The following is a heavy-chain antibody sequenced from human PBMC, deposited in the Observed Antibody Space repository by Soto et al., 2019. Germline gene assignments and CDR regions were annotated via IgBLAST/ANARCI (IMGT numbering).Heavy chain of an antibody. V-gene: IGHV3-74*01. D-gene: IGHD1-26*01. Sequence: PAGTLTLSCVVSGFTFSMYWMPWVRQVPGQSPFWVSRISYDGTTTNYADSVRGRITISSDNSNNTLYLQMNNLKPDDTAISYFTRGRRHVSSGTGDHWGQGTPVTFSS. CDR1: GFTFSMYW. J-gene: IGHJ4*02. CDR3: TRGRRHVSSGTGDH. CDR2: ISYDGTTT.